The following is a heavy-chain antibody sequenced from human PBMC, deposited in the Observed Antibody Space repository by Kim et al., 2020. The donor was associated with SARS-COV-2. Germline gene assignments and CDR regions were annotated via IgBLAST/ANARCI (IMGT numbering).Heavy chain of an antibody. CDR1: GFTFSSYG. Sequence: GGSLRLSCAASGFTFSSYGMHWVRQAPGKGLEWVAVISYDGSNKYYADSVKGRFTISRDNSKNTLYLQMNSLRAEDTAVYYCAKDGGYCSGGSCPPDTEYFQHWGQGTLVTVSS. V-gene: IGHV3-30*18. D-gene: IGHD2-15*01. J-gene: IGHJ1*01. CDR2: ISYDGSNK. CDR3: AKDGGYCSGGSCPPDTEYFQH.